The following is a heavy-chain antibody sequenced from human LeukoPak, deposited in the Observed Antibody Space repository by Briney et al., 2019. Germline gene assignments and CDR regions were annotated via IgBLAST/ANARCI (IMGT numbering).Heavy chain of an antibody. CDR3: ARDCRGDSCYYFDY. Sequence: PGGSLGLSCAVSGFTFSSYGIHWVRQAPGKGLEWVAVIWYDGSSKYYADSVKGRFTISRDNSKNTLFLQMNSLRAEDTAVYYCARDCRGDSCYYFDYWGQGTLVTVSS. CDR2: IWYDGSSK. J-gene: IGHJ4*02. V-gene: IGHV3-33*01. CDR1: GFTFSSYG. D-gene: IGHD2-15*01.